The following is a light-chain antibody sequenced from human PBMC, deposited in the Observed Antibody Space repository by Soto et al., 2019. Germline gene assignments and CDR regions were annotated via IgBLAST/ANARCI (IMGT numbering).Light chain of an antibody. CDR1: QSISTY. CDR2: DAS. V-gene: IGKV3-11*01. Sequence: IVLTKNPATLPLSPGERATLSCKASQSISTYLAWYQQKPGQPPRLLIYDASHRATGIPARFGGSGSGTDFTLTISNLEPEDFAVYYCHQRSSWPLTFAGGTKVDIK. J-gene: IGKJ4*01. CDR3: HQRSSWPLT.